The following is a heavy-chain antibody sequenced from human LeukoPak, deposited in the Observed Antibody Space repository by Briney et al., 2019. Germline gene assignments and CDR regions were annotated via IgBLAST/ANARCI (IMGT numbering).Heavy chain of an antibody. CDR3: AGKHYGDYASPT. V-gene: IGHV3-21*01. D-gene: IGHD4-17*01. CDR1: GFTFSSYS. J-gene: IGHJ5*02. CDR2: ISSSSSYI. Sequence: GGSLRLSCAASGFTFSSYSMNWVRQAPGKGLEWVSSISSSSSYIYYADSVKGRFTISRDNAKNSLYLQMNSLRAEDTAVYYCAGKHYGDYASPTWGQGTLVTVSS.